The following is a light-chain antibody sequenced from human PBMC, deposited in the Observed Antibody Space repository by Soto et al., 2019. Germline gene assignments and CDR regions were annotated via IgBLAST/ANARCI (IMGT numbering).Light chain of an antibody. CDR2: VAS. CDR3: QQSFTTPLT. J-gene: IGKJ4*01. Sequence: DIQMTQSPSSLSASVGDRVTITCRASQSIGRFLNWHQQKPGKPPNVLINVASTLRSGVPSRFSGSGSGTDFNPTINSLQPEDFETYFWQQSFTTPLTLGGGTKVDI. CDR1: QSIGRF. V-gene: IGKV1-39*01.